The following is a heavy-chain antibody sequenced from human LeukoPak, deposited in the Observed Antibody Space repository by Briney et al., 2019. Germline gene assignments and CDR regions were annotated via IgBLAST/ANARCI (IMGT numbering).Heavy chain of an antibody. D-gene: IGHD3-3*01. CDR2: ISYDGSNK. CDR1: GFTFSSYG. CDR3: AKVAGITIFGVVIMDYYFDY. V-gene: IGHV3-30*18. J-gene: IGHJ4*02. Sequence: GRPLRLSCAASGFTFSSYGMHWVRQAPGKGLEWVAVISYDGSNKYYADSVKGRFTISRDNSKNTLYLQMNSLRAEDTAVYYCAKVAGITIFGVVIMDYYFDYWGQGTLVTVSS.